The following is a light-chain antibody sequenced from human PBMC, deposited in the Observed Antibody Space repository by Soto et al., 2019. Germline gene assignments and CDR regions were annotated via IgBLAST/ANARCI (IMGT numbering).Light chain of an antibody. CDR2: AAS. V-gene: IGKV1-27*01. J-gene: IGKJ3*01. CDR1: QGIGSY. Sequence: DIQITQSPSSLSASIGDRVTITCRASQGIGSYLAWYQQKPGKVPKLLIYAASTLQSGVPSRFSGSGSGTDFTLSISSLQPEDIATYYCQKCNSAPFTFGPGTKVDIK. CDR3: QKCNSAPFT.